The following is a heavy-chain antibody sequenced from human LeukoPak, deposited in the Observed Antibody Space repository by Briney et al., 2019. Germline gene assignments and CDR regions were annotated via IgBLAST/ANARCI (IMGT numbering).Heavy chain of an antibody. V-gene: IGHV3-53*01. Sequence: GGSLRLSCAASGFTVSSNYMSWIRQAPGKGLEWVSVIYSGGSTYYADSVKGRFTISRDNSKNTLYLQMNSLRAEDTAVYYCARFLGYGGDYFDYWGQGTLVTVSS. CDR3: ARFLGYGGDYFDY. D-gene: IGHD4-23*01. J-gene: IGHJ4*02. CDR1: GFTVSSNY. CDR2: IYSGGST.